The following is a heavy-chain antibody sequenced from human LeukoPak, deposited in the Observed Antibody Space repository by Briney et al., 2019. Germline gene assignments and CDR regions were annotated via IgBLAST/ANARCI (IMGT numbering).Heavy chain of an antibody. Sequence: SETLSLTCTVSGGSISSYYWSWIRQPPGKGLEWIGYLYYSGSTNYNPSLKSRVTISVDTSKNQFTLKLSSVTAADTAVYYCARHKTYYYGSGSYYKDWFDPWGQGTLVTVSS. J-gene: IGHJ5*02. CDR2: LYYSGST. CDR3: ARHKTYYYGSGSYYKDWFDP. V-gene: IGHV4-59*08. D-gene: IGHD3-10*01. CDR1: GGSISSYY.